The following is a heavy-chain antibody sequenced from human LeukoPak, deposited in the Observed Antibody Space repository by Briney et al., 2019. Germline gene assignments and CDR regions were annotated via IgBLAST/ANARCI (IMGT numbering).Heavy chain of an antibody. CDR1: GLTISNHW. Sequence: GGSLRLSCVASGLTISNHWMSWVRQAPGKGLEWVANIREERGQEYYVDSVKGRFTISKNSAKNSLYLQMNTLRVEDTAMYYCASLDTAKQPLANHWGQGTLVTVSS. D-gene: IGHD5-18*01. CDR2: IREERGQE. CDR3: ASLDTAKQPLANH. J-gene: IGHJ5*02. V-gene: IGHV3-7*03.